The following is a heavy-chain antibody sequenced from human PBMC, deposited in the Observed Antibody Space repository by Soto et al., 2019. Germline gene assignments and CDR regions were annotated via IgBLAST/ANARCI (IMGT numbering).Heavy chain of an antibody. Sequence: SETLSLTCAVSGGSISSGGSSWSWIPQPPGKGLEWIGYIYYSGTSYSYPSLKGRVNMSVDTSKNQFSMWLNSVTAVYTAVYYCTDMRGQWLPRDWGRGIMVTVSS. CDR3: TDMRGQWLPRD. V-gene: IGHV4-30-2*03. D-gene: IGHD6-19*01. J-gene: IGHJ4*02. CDR1: GGSISSGGSS. CDR2: IYYSGTS.